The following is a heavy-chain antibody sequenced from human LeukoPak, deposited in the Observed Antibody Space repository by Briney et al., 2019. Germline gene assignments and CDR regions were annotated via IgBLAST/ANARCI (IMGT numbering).Heavy chain of an antibody. D-gene: IGHD6-19*01. CDR1: GGTFSSYA. Sequence: SVKVSCKASGGTFSSYAISWVRQAPGQGLEWMGRIIPIFGTANYAQKFQGRVTITTDESTSTAYMELSSLRSEDTAVYYCARGGYSSGWLHFDYWGQGTLVTVSS. V-gene: IGHV1-69*05. CDR2: IIPIFGTA. J-gene: IGHJ4*02. CDR3: ARGGYSSGWLHFDY.